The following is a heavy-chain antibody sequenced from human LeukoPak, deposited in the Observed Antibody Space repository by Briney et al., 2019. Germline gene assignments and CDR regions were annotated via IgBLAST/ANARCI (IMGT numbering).Heavy chain of an antibody. J-gene: IGHJ4*02. CDR1: GGTFTSYG. CDR2: ISAYNGNT. Sequence: ASVKVSCKASGGTFTSYGISWVRQAPGQGLEWMGWISAYNGNTNYAQKLQGRVTMTTDTSTSTAYMELRSLRSDDTAVYYCAASNIVVVPAATPPSFDYWGQGTLVTVSS. CDR3: AASNIVVVPAATPPSFDY. V-gene: IGHV1-18*01. D-gene: IGHD2-2*02.